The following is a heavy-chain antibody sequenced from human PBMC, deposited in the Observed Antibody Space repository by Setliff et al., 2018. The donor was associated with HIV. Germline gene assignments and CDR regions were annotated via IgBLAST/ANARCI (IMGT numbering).Heavy chain of an antibody. CDR2: INPDNGNT. Sequence: RASVKVSCKASGDNFTSYTFHWVRQAPGQTPEWMGWINPDNGNTQYSQKLQGRVTMTRDTSTSTVSMELSSLRSEDTAVYYCAREPIAYWAFVVVGAAFDIWGQGTMVTVSS. J-gene: IGHJ3*02. D-gene: IGHD2-15*01. V-gene: IGHV1-3*01. CDR3: AREPIAYWAFVVVGAAFDI. CDR1: GDNFTSYT.